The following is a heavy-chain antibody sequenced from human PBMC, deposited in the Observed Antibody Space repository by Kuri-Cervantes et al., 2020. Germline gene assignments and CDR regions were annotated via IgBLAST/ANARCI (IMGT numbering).Heavy chain of an antibody. V-gene: IGHV3-7*01. J-gene: IGHJ5*02. CDR1: GFTFSNYW. CDR2: IKQDGSEK. D-gene: IGHD3-10*01. Sequence: GESLKISCASSGFTFSNYWMSWVRQAPGKGLEWVANIKQDGSEKDYVDSVKGRFTISRVNAKNSLYLQMNSLRAEDTAVYYCTTDPYYYGSGSYPFDPWGQGTLVTVSS. CDR3: TTDPYYYGSGSYPFDP.